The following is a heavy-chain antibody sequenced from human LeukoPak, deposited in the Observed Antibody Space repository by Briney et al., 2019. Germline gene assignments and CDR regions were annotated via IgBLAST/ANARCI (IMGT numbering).Heavy chain of an antibody. CDR3: AREEGIAVAGMWDYYYYMDV. Sequence: PSETLSLTCAVSGGSISSGGYSWSWIRQPPGKGLEWIGYIYYSGSTYYNPSLKSRVTISVRTSKNQFSLKLSSVTAADTAVYYCAREEGIAVAGMWDYYYYMDVWGKGTTVTISS. CDR1: GGSISSGGYS. V-gene: IGHV4-30-4*07. CDR2: IYYSGST. D-gene: IGHD6-19*01. J-gene: IGHJ6*03.